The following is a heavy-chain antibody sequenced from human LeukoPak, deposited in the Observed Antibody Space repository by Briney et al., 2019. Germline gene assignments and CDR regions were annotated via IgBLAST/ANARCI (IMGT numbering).Heavy chain of an antibody. V-gene: IGHV3-9*01. J-gene: IGHJ6*02. CDR3: AKDIVGGGYYYYGMDV. CDR2: ISWNSGSI. D-gene: IGHD3-16*01. CDR1: GFTFDDYA. Sequence: GRSLRLSCAASGFTFDDYAMHWVRQAPGKGLEWVSGISWNSGSIGYADSVKGRFTISRDNAKNSLYLQMNSLRTEDTALYYCAKDIVGGGYYYYGMDVWGQGTTATVSS.